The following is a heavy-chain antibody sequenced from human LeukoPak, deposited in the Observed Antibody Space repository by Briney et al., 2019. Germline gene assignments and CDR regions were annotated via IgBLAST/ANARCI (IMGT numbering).Heavy chain of an antibody. CDR2: ISGSGGST. V-gene: IGHV3-23*01. D-gene: IGHD6-19*01. J-gene: IGHJ3*02. Sequence: GGSLRLSCAASGFTFSSYAMSWVRQAPGKGLEWVSAISGSGGSTYYADSVKGRFTISRDNSRNTLYLQMNSLGAEDTAVYYCAKVKLSAAVADAFDIWGQGTMVTVSS. CDR3: AKVKLSAAVADAFDI. CDR1: GFTFSSYA.